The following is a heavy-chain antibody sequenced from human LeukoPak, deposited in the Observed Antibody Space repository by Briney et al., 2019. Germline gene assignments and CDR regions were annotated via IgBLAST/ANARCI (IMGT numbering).Heavy chain of an antibody. V-gene: IGHV3-48*01. D-gene: IGHD1-26*01. CDR3: APVEAGSDKWVDP. CDR2: IRNSGGDI. CDR1: GFTVSGFS. J-gene: IGHJ5*02. Sequence: AGGSLRLSCGGTGFTVSGFSMSWVRQAPGKGLEWISFIRNSGGDIKYADSVKGRFTISRDTAKNSIHLQMNSLRGDDTAISYCAPVEAGSDKWVDPWGQGTLVTVSS.